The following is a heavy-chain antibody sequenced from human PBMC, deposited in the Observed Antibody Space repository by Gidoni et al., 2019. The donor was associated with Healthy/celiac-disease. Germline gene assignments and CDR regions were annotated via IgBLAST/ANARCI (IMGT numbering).Heavy chain of an antibody. CDR1: GGSISSGDYY. CDR2: IYYSGST. Sequence: QVQLQESGPGLVKPSQTLSLTCTVSGGSISSGDYYWSWIRQPPGKGLEWIGYIYYSGSTYYNPSLKSRVTISVDTSKNQFSLKLSSVTAADTAVYYCARERWGVQTSTSPPDAFDIWGQGTMVTVSS. D-gene: IGHD1-1*01. V-gene: IGHV4-30-4*01. J-gene: IGHJ3*02. CDR3: ARERWGVQTSTSPPDAFDI.